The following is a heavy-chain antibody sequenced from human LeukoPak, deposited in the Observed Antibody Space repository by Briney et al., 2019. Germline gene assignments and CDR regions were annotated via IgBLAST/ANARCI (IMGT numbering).Heavy chain of an antibody. Sequence: PGESLRLSCAASGFTFSNVWRSWVRQVPGKGLEWVGRIRRKTDGETTDHAAPVKGRFTISRDDSKNTLYLQMNSLKTEDTAVYYCVTDLVIKGYFDYWGQGALVTVSS. J-gene: IGHJ4*02. V-gene: IGHV3-15*01. D-gene: IGHD2-21*01. CDR3: VTDLVIKGYFDY. CDR2: IRRKTDGETT. CDR1: GFTFSNVW.